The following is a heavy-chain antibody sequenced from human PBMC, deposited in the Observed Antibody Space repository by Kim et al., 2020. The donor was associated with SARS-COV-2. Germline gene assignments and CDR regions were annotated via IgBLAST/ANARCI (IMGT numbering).Heavy chain of an antibody. CDR2: IIPIFGTA. Sequence: SVKVSCKASGGTFSSYAISWVRQAPGQGLEWMGGIIPIFGTANYAQKFQGRVTITADESTSTAYMELSSLRSEDTAVYYCARGNHYGSGSYYSYWGQGTLVTVSS. V-gene: IGHV1-69*13. CDR3: ARGNHYGSGSYYSY. CDR1: GGTFSSYA. D-gene: IGHD3-10*01. J-gene: IGHJ4*02.